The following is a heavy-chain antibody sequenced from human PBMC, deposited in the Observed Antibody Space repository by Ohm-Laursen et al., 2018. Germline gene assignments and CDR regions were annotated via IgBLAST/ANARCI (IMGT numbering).Heavy chain of an antibody. J-gene: IGHJ4*02. CDR2: IGGNGNPT. CDR1: GFTFSSYA. CDR3: ASGAKVVAAPI. D-gene: IGHD6-13*01. Sequence: SLRLSCSASGFTFSSYAMRWVRQAPGKGLEWVSAIGGNGNPTYYADSVKGRFTTSRDNSKNTLYLQMNSLRAEDTAVYYCASGAKVVAAPIWGQGTLVIVSS. V-gene: IGHV3-23*01.